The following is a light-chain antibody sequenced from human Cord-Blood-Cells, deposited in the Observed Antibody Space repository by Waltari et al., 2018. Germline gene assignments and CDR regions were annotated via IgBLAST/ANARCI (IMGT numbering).Light chain of an antibody. CDR3: QQSYSTPRT. CDR2: AAS. J-gene: IGKJ1*01. V-gene: IGKV1-39*01. Sequence: DIQMTQSPSSLSASVGDRVTITCRASQSISSYLNWYQQKPGKAPKLLIYAASSLQSGVPSRFSGSGSWTDFTHTISSLQPEDFATYYCQQSYSTPRTFGQGTKVEIK. CDR1: QSISSY.